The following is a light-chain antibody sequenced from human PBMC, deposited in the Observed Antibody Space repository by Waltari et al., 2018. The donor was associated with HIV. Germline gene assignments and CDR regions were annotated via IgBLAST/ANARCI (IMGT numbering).Light chain of an antibody. CDR2: GAS. Sequence: EIVLTQSPGTLSLSPGERATLSCRVSQRVSSNFLAWYQQKPGQAPRLLIYGASTRAAGIPDRFSGSGSGTDFILTISRLEPEDFAVHYCQQYGSSPPTFTFGPGTKVDVK. CDR3: QQYGSSPPTFT. J-gene: IGKJ3*01. V-gene: IGKV3-20*01. CDR1: QRVSSNF.